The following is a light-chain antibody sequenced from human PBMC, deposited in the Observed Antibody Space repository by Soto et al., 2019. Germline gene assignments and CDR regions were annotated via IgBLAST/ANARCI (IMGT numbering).Light chain of an antibody. J-gene: IGKJ4*01. CDR1: QSVSSN. CDR2: GAS. Sequence: EIVMTQSPATLSVSPGERATLSCRASQSVSSNLAWYQQKPGQAPRLLIYGASTRATGIPARFSGSGSGTEFTLTISSLQSEDFAVYYCQQYNNWPRGSPTFGGGTKVEIK. CDR3: QQYNNWPRGSPT. V-gene: IGKV3-15*01.